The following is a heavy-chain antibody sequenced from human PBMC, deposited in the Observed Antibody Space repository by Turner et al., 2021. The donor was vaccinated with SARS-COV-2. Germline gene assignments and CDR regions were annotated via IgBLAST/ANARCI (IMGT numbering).Heavy chain of an antibody. CDR2: IYYSVST. V-gene: IGHV4-39*01. CDR3: ASETRYYSGRGWFDP. D-gene: IGHD3-10*02. Sequence: QLQLQESGPGLVKPSETLSLTCTVSGGSISSSSYYWGWIRQPPGKCLEWIGSIYYSVSTYYNPSLKSRFTISVDTSKNQFSLKLSSVTAADTAVYYCASETRYYSGRGWFDPWGQGTLVTVSS. CDR1: GGSISSSSYY. J-gene: IGHJ5*02.